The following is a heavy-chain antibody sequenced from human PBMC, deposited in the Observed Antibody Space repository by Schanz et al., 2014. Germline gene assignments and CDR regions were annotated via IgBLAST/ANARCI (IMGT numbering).Heavy chain of an antibody. Sequence: EVQLVESGGGLVQPGGSLRLSCTASTFTFSSDWMSWVRQAPGKGLEWISYITYNGGTIYYADSVKGRFTISRDNAKNSLYLQMDSLRAEDTAVYYCARDLPRTFLFDYWGQGTLVTVSS. CDR3: ARDLPRTFLFDY. CDR1: TFTFSSDW. CDR2: ITYNGGTI. J-gene: IGHJ4*02. V-gene: IGHV3-48*01.